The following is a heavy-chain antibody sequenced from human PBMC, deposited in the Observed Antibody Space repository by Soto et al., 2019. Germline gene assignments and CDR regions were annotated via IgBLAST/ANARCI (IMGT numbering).Heavy chain of an antibody. CDR3: ARLYWAASGIRYYFDY. V-gene: IGHV2-5*02. J-gene: IGHJ4*02. CDR2: IYWDDDK. D-gene: IGHD2-21*02. Sequence: SGPTLVNPTQTLTLTCTFSAFSLSTSGVGVGWIRQPPGKALEWLTFIYWDDDKRYSPSLKSRLTITKDTSKNQVVLTMTNMDPVDTATYYCARLYWAASGIRYYFDYWGQGTLVTVSS. CDR1: AFSLSTSGVG.